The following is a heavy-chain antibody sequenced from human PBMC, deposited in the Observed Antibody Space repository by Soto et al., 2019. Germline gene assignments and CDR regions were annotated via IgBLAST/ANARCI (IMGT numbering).Heavy chain of an antibody. CDR3: ARNRVGIWGAEGY. CDR2: ISSSSSTI. CDR1: GFTFSSYS. D-gene: IGHD1-26*01. V-gene: IGHV3-48*01. Sequence: EGQLVESGGGLVQPGGSLRLSCAASGFTFSSYSMNWVRQAPGKGLEWVSYISSSSSTIYYADSVKGRFTISRDNAKNSLYLQMNSLRAEDTAVYYCARNRVGIWGAEGYWGQGTLVTVSS. J-gene: IGHJ4*02.